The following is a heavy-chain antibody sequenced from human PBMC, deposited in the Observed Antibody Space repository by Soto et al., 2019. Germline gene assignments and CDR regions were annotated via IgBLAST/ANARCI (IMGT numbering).Heavy chain of an antibody. CDR2: IYYSGST. Sequence: QVQLQESGPGLVKPSETLSLTCTVSGGSISSYYWSGIRQPPGKGLEWIGYIYYSGSTNYNPSLKSRVTRSVDTSNIQLSLTLSSVTAADTAVYYCARRYGGASDIWGQGTRVSVSS. CDR3: ARRYGGASDI. V-gene: IGHV4-59*08. J-gene: IGHJ3*02. D-gene: IGHD4-17*01. CDR1: GGSISSYY.